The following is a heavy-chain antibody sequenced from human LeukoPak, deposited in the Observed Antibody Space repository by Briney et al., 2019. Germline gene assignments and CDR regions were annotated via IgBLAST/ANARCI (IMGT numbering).Heavy chain of an antibody. D-gene: IGHD6-13*01. Sequence: PGGSLRLSCAASGFIFSSYEMNWVRQAPGKGLEWVSYISSSGSTIYFADSVKGRFTISRDNAKNSLSLQMNSLRAEDTAVYYCARDSGPGYSSSWYDYWGQGTLVTVSS. CDR1: GFIFSSYE. CDR2: ISSSGSTI. CDR3: ARDSGPGYSSSWYDY. V-gene: IGHV3-48*03. J-gene: IGHJ4*02.